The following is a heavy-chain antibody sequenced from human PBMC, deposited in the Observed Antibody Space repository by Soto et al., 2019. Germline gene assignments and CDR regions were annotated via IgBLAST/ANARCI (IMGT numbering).Heavy chain of an antibody. V-gene: IGHV3-7*01. D-gene: IGHD1-26*01. J-gene: IGHJ4*02. CDR3: AKYSAYHFDY. CDR2: INQDGSEK. CDR1: GFTFSNYW. Sequence: PGGSLRLSCAASGFTFSNYWMSWVRQAPGKGLERVANINQDGSEKHSVDSVKGQFTISRDNAKNSLYLQINSLRAEDTAVYYCAKYSAYHFDYWGQGTLVTVSS.